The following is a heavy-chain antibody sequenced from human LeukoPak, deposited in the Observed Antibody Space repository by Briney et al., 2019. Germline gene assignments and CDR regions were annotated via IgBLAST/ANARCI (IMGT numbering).Heavy chain of an antibody. CDR1: GGSFSGYY. V-gene: IGHV4-34*01. J-gene: IGHJ6*02. CDR2: INHSGST. CDR3: ARGQVHYDFWSGYYRSDYYYGMDV. D-gene: IGHD3-3*01. Sequence: PSETLSLTCAVYGGSFSGYYWSWIRQPPGKGLEWIGEINHSGSTNYNPSLKSRVTISVDTSKNQFSLKPSSVTAADTAVYYCARGQVHYDFWSGYYRSDYYYGMDVWGQGTTVTVSS.